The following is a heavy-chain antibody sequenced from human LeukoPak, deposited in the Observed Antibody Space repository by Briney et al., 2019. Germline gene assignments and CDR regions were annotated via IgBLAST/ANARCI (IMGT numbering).Heavy chain of an antibody. CDR1: GFTFSGYW. J-gene: IGHJ4*02. CDR2: VYSGGST. CDR3: VAYYDILTGYKY. Sequence: GGSLRLSCAASGFTFSGYWMSWVRQVPGKGLEWVSVVYSGGSTYYADSVKGRFTISRDNSKNTLYLQMNSLRAEDTAVYYCVAYYDILTGYKYWGQGTLVTVSS. V-gene: IGHV3-66*01. D-gene: IGHD3-9*01.